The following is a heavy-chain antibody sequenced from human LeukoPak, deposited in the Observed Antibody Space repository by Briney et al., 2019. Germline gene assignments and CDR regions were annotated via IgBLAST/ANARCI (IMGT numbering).Heavy chain of an antibody. V-gene: IGHV4-4*02. D-gene: IGHD3-22*01. CDR1: GGSISSSNW. CDR2: IYHSGST. CDR3: ATYYYDSSDYSGVDAFDI. Sequence: SETLSLTCVVSGGSISSSNWWSWVRQPPEKGLEWIGEIYHSGSTNYNPSLKSRVTISVDKSKNQFSLKVNSVTAADTAVYYCATYYYDSSDYSGVDAFDIWGQGTMVTVSS. J-gene: IGHJ3*02.